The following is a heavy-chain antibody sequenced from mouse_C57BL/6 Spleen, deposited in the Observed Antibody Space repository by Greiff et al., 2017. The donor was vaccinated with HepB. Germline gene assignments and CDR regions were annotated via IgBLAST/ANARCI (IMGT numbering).Heavy chain of an antibody. CDR2: IDPEDGET. V-gene: IGHV14-2*01. CDR3: ARGNGNAWFAY. CDR1: GFNIKDYY. Sequence: EVKVVESGAELVKPGASVKLSCTASGFNIKDYYMHWVKQRTEQGLEWIGRIDPEDGETKYAPKFQGKATITADTSSNTAYLQLSSLTSEDTAVYYCARGNGNAWFAYWGQGTLVTVSA. D-gene: IGHD2-1*01. J-gene: IGHJ3*01.